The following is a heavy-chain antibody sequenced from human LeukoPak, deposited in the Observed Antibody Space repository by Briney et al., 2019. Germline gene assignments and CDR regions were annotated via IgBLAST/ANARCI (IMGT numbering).Heavy chain of an antibody. CDR3: ARAPPLETGYFDY. J-gene: IGHJ4*02. V-gene: IGHV4-59*01. D-gene: IGHD3-10*01. CDR1: GGSISTYY. Sequence: PSETLSLTCAVSGGSISTYYWNWIRQPPGKGLEWIGYIYYNGGTSYNPSLKSRVTMSVDMSKNQFSLKLSSVTAADTAVYYCARAPPLETGYFDYWGQGTLVTVSS. CDR2: IYYNGGT.